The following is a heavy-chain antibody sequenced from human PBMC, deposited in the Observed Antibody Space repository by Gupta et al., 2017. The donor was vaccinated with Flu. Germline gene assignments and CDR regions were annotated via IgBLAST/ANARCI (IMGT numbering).Heavy chain of an antibody. J-gene: IGHJ6*02. V-gene: IGHV3-48*01. CDR1: GFNFRSYN. D-gene: IGHD3-10*01. CDR3: ARVGAGVSYYRGLDV. CDR2: ISSYSSNI. Sequence: EVQLVESGGGLLQPGGSLIRSCAVSGFNFRSYNIPWVRQAPGKGLECVSDISSYSSNIKYADSVKGRFTISRENAKYSLSLQMNSLRAEDTAVYYCARVGAGVSYYRGLDVWGQGTTVTVSS.